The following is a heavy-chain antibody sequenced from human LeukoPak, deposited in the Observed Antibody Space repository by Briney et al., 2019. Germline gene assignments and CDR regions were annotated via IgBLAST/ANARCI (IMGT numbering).Heavy chain of an antibody. CDR1: GFTFSSYS. V-gene: IGHV3-21*01. Sequence: GGSLRLSCAASGFTFSSYSMNWVRQAPGKGLEWVSSISSSSSYIYYADSVKGRFTISRDNAKNSLYLQMNSLRAEDTAVYYCARDPRYCSGGSCYCDYWGQGTLVTVSS. J-gene: IGHJ4*02. CDR2: ISSSSSYI. D-gene: IGHD2-15*01. CDR3: ARDPRYCSGGSCYCDY.